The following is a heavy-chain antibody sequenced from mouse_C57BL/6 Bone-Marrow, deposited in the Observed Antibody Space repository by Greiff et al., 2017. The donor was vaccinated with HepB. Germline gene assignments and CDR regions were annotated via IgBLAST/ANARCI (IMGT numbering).Heavy chain of an antibody. CDR2: ISSGGSYT. CDR1: GFTFSSYG. D-gene: IGHD1-1*01. CDR3: ARLHYYGSSYDFDY. V-gene: IGHV5-6*02. J-gene: IGHJ2*01. Sequence: DVMLVESGGDLVKPGGSLKLSCAASGFTFSSYGMSWVRQTPDKRLEWVATISSGGSYTYYPDSVKGRFTISRDNAKNTLYLQMSSLKSEDTAMYYCARLHYYGSSYDFDYWGQGTTLTVSS.